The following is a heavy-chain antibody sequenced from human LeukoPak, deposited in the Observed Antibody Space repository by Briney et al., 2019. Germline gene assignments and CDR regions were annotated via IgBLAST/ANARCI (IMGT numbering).Heavy chain of an antibody. D-gene: IGHD2-15*01. V-gene: IGHV3-11*01. CDR3: ARDRSVVPTLLDS. CDR2: ISNSASTI. CDR1: GFTFSDYY. J-gene: IGHJ4*02. Sequence: PGGSLRLSCAASGFTFSDYYMSWIRQAPGKGLEWVSYISNSASTIYYADSVKGRFTISRDNAKNSLYLQMNSLRAEDTAVYYCARDRSVVPTLLDSWGQGTLVTVSS.